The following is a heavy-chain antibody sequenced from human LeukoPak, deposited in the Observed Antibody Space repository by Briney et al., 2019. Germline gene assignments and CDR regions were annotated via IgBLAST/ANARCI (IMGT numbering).Heavy chain of an antibody. V-gene: IGHV3-48*03. CDR3: ARDGDIAVATAPYYFDY. J-gene: IGHJ4*02. D-gene: IGHD6-19*01. CDR1: GFTFSYYE. CDR2: ITGGSTTK. Sequence: GGSLRLSCAASGFTFSYYEMIWVRQAPGKGLEWVSYITGGSTTKNYADSVKGRFTISRDNAKNSLYLQMNSLRAEDTAIYYCARDGDIAVATAPYYFDYWDQGILGTGSS.